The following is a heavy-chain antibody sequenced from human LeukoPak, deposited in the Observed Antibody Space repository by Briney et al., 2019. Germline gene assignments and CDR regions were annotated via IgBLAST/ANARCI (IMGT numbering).Heavy chain of an antibody. V-gene: IGHV3-33*01. J-gene: IGHJ4*02. CDR3: ARWGYSYGFDY. Sequence: GGSLRLSCAASGFTFNTYAMNWVRQAPGKGLEWVAVIWYDGSNEYYADSVKGRFTISRDNSKNTLYLQMNSLRAEDTAVYYCARWGYSYGFDYWGQGTLVTVSS. CDR1: GFTFNTYA. D-gene: IGHD5-18*01. CDR2: IWYDGSNE.